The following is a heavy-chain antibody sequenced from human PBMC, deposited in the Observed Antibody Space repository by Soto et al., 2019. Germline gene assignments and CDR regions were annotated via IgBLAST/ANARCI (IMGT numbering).Heavy chain of an antibody. D-gene: IGHD3-16*01. CDR1: GYTFTNHG. CDR3: ARDRVAGIWGDAFDI. Sequence: QVQLVQSGAEVKKPGASVKVSCKTSGYTFTNHGINWVRQAPGQGLEWMGWINPYNANVNYAQKLQGRVTMTTDTSTSTAYMDLRSLTSDDTAVDYCARDRVAGIWGDAFDIWGQGTMVIVSS. V-gene: IGHV1-18*04. J-gene: IGHJ3*02. CDR2: INPYNANV.